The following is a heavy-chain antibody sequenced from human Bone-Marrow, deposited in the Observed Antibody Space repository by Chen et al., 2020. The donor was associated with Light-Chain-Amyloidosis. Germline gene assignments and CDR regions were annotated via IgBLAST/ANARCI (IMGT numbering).Heavy chain of an antibody. CDR2: ISGSGRNT. D-gene: IGHD3-10*01. CDR3: AKSRWPLGWFDP. V-gene: IGHV3-23*01. J-gene: IGHJ5*02. Sequence: EVHLLESGGNLVRPGGSLRLSCTASGFTFSDFAMTWVRQSPGGRREWVSTISGSGRNTHFPPSVKGRFTISRDNSQNTLYLQLSSLRADDTAVYYCAKSRWPLGWFDPWGQGTLVTVSS. CDR1: GFTFSDFA.